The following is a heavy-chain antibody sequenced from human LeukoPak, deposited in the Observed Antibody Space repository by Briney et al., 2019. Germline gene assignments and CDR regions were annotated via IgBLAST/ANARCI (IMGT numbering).Heavy chain of an antibody. V-gene: IGHV4-61*02. Sequence: SETLSLTCSVSGDSITSGDSYWTWIRQPAGRGLEWIGLIYTGGSTKYNPSLKSRITMSLDTSKNQISLQLNSVTAADTAVYYCAREYSHWGQGTLVTVSS. CDR1: GDSITSGDSY. CDR2: IYTGGST. CDR3: AREYSH. D-gene: IGHD5-12*01. J-gene: IGHJ4*02.